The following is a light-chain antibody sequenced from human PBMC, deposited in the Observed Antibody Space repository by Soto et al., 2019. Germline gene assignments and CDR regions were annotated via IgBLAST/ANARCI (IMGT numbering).Light chain of an antibody. CDR2: GAS. J-gene: IGKJ4*01. CDR1: QSVSSSY. V-gene: IGKV3-20*01. Sequence: EIVLTQSPGTLPLSPGERATLSCMASQSVSSSYLAWYQQKPGQAPRLLIYGASSRATGIPDRFSGSGSGRDFTPTISRLESEDFAVYYCKQYGSSVTFGGGTKVEIK. CDR3: KQYGSSVT.